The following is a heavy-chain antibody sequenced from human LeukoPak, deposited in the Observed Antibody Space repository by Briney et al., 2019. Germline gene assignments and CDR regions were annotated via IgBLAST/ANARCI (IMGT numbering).Heavy chain of an antibody. V-gene: IGHV3-21*04. D-gene: IGHD3-22*01. CDR1: GFTFSSYM. J-gene: IGHJ6*02. CDR3: TRHSELTYYEPYDSSGYSSGEQTAHYYYGMDV. CDR2: TNSGSTYT. Sequence: NPGGSLRLSCAASGFTFSSYMMNWVRQAPGKGLEWVSSTNSGSTYTYYTESVKGRFTVSRDNAKNSLFLQMNSLKTEDTAVYYCTRHSELTYYEPYDSSGYSSGEQTAHYYYGMDVWGQGTTVTVSS.